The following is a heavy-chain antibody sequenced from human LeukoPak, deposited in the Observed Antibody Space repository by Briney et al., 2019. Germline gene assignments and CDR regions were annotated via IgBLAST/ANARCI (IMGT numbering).Heavy chain of an antibody. J-gene: IGHJ1*01. Sequence: SETLSLTRTVSGFSISSGYYWGWIRQPPGKGLEWIGSIYHSGNTYYNPSLKSRVTISVDTSKNQFSLKLSSVTAADTAVYYFARHSRGYLSSSIQHWGQGTLVTVSS. V-gene: IGHV4-38-2*02. CDR1: GFSISSGYY. CDR2: IYHSGNT. CDR3: ARHSRGYLSSSIQH. D-gene: IGHD3-22*01.